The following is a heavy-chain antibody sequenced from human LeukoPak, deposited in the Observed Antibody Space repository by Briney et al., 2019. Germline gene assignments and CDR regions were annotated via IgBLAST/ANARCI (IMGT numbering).Heavy chain of an antibody. CDR1: GISLSNYA. Sequence: GVSLRLSCVVSGISLSNYAMTWVRQAPGKGREWVSYISERGGSTTYADSVKGRFTISRDTSLNTLYLQMNNLRAEDTAVYFCAKRGVVIRGILVIGYHQEAYHYDFWGQGVLVTVSS. V-gene: IGHV3-23*01. CDR3: AKRGVVIRGILVIGYHQEAYHYDF. D-gene: IGHD3-10*01. J-gene: IGHJ4*02. CDR2: ISERGGST.